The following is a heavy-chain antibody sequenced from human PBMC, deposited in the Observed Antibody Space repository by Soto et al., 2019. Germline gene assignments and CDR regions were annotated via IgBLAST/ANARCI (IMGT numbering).Heavy chain of an antibody. V-gene: IGHV1-69*13. CDR2: IIPIFGTA. D-gene: IGHD3-22*01. CDR1: GGTFSSYA. J-gene: IGHJ6*02. CDR3: ARGGYYDSSGYYYYYYYGMDV. Sequence: GASVKVSCKASGGTFSSYAISWVRQAPGQGLEWMGGIIPIFGTANYPQKFQGRVTITADESTSTAYMELSSLRSEDTAVYYCARGGYYDSSGYYYYYYYGMDVWGQGTTVTVSS.